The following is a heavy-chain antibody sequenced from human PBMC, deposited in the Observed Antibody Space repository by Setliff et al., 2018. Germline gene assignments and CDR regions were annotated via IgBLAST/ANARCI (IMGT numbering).Heavy chain of an antibody. J-gene: IGHJ4*02. V-gene: IGHV3-15*01. CDR1: GLTFADAW. CDR2: VRSNSVGGTT. Sequence: GRSLRLSCTASGLTFADAWMNWVRQAPGKGLEWVARVRSNSVGGTTEYGAPVKGRFTISRDDSKDTVYLQMNDLKTEDTGVYYCTGRTYGHQLGDYWGQGTLVTVSS. CDR3: TGRTYGHQLGDY. D-gene: IGHD3-10*01.